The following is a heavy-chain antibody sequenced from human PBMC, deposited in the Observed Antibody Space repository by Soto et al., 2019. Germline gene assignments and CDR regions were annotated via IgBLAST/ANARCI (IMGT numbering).Heavy chain of an antibody. V-gene: IGHV3-23*01. CDR2: ISGSGGST. Sequence: EVQLLESGGVLVQPGGSLRLSCAASGFTFSSYAMSWVRQAPGKWLEWVSAISGSGGSTYYADSVKGRFTISRDNSKNTLYLQMNSLRAEDTAVYYCAKVPSYYMAVAGTFDYWGQGTLVTVSS. D-gene: IGHD6-19*01. J-gene: IGHJ4*02. CDR3: AKVPSYYMAVAGTFDY. CDR1: GFTFSSYA.